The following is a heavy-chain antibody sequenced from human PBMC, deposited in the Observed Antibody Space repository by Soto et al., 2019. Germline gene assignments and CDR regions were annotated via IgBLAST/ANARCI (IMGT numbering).Heavy chain of an antibody. D-gene: IGHD3-10*01. CDR2: VSSYNGNT. J-gene: IGHJ4*02. CDR3: AREVEGSYSPAGF. V-gene: IGHV1-18*01. Sequence: QVQLVQSGPEVKKPGASVTGSCKTTGYTFTDHGIDWVRQAPGQGLEWVGWVSSYNGNTNYAYNLKDRVIMTTDATTSTAYMELRGLRSDDTAVYYCAREVEGSYSPAGFWGQGTPVTVSS. CDR1: GYTFTDHG.